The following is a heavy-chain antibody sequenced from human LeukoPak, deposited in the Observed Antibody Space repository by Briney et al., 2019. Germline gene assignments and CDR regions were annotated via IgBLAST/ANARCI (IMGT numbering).Heavy chain of an antibody. Sequence: GGSLRLSCAASGFIFNNYAMHWVRQAPGKGLEWVSTIGGSGITTFYADSVKGRFTISRDNSKNAVFLQVNSLRAEDMAIYYCARGASSWEYTTFDIWGQGTIVTVSS. D-gene: IGHD6-13*01. V-gene: IGHV3-23*01. CDR2: IGGSGITT. CDR1: GFIFNNYA. J-gene: IGHJ3*02. CDR3: ARGASSWEYTTFDI.